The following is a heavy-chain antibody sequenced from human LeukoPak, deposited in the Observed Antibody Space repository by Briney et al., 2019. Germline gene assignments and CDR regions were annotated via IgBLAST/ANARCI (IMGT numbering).Heavy chain of an antibody. CDR3: ARESYSGNPYFDY. J-gene: IGHJ4*02. CDR2: IIPILGIA. CDR1: GGTLSSYA. V-gene: IGHV1-69*04. D-gene: IGHD4-23*01. Sequence: GSSVKVSCKSSGGTLSSYAIIWVRQAPGQGLEWMGRIIPILGIANYAQKFQGRVTITADKSTSTAYMELSSLRSEDTAMYYCARESYSGNPYFDYWGQGTLVTVSS.